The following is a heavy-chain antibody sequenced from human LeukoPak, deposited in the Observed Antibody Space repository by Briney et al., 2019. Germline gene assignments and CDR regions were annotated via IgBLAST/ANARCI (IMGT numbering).Heavy chain of an antibody. J-gene: IGHJ4*02. CDR3: ARDEGFGELHFDY. Sequence: SETLSPTCTVSGGSISSYYWSWIRQPPGKGLEWIGYIYYSGSTNYNPSLKSRVTISVDTSKNQFSLKLTSVTAADTAVYYCARDEGFGELHFDYWGQGTLVTVSS. D-gene: IGHD3-10*01. CDR2: IYYSGST. CDR1: GGSISSYY. V-gene: IGHV4-59*01.